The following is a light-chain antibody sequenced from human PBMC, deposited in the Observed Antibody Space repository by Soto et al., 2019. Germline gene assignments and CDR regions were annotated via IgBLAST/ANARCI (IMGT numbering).Light chain of an antibody. CDR1: QSVSSN. J-gene: IGKJ1*01. V-gene: IGKV3-15*01. CDR2: GAS. Sequence: EIVMTQSPATLSVSPGERATLSCRASQSVSSNLAWYQQKPGQAPRLLIYGASTRSTGIPASFSCIGSGTEFTLTISSLQSEDFAVYYCQQYNNWPQTFGQGTKVEIK. CDR3: QQYNNWPQT.